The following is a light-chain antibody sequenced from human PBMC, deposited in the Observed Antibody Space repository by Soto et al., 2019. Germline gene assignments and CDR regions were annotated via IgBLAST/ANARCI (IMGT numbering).Light chain of an antibody. CDR1: QSVDSTY. CDR3: QQYDTSPPMYT. Sequence: EIVLTQSPGTLSLSPGERATLSCRASQSVDSTYLAWYQQKPDQSPRLLIYATSTRAAGIPDRFSGSGSGTDFTLTIIRLEPDDVAVYYCQQYDTSPPMYTFGQGTKVEIK. CDR2: ATS. V-gene: IGKV3-20*01. J-gene: IGKJ2*01.